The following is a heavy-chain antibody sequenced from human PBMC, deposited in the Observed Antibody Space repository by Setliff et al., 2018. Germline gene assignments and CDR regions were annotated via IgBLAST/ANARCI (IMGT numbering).Heavy chain of an antibody. CDR2: INNYNTNT. Sequence: ASVKVSCKSSGFTFTDYGITWVRQVPGQGLEWMGWINNYNTNTNYAQKLQGRVAMTTDTSTSTAYMKLRSLRSDDSAVYYCARINFYVSSGHYYAPDYWGQGTRVTVSS. J-gene: IGHJ4*02. V-gene: IGHV1-18*01. D-gene: IGHD3-22*01. CDR1: GFTFTDYG. CDR3: ARINFYVSSGHYYAPDY.